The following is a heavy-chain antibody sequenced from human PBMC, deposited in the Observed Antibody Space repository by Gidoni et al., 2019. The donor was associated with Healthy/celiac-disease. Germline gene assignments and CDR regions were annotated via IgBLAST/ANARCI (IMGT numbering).Heavy chain of an antibody. CDR2: ISSSSSYI. D-gene: IGHD3-10*01. Sequence: EVQLVASGGGLVKPGGSLRLSCAASGFTFSSYSMNWVRQAPGTGLEWVSSISSSSSYIYYADSVKGRFTISRDNAKNSLYLQMNSLRAEDTAVYYWARGGWGVGDFDYWGQGTLGTVSS. CDR3: ARGGWGVGDFDY. CDR1: GFTFSSYS. J-gene: IGHJ4*02. V-gene: IGHV3-21*01.